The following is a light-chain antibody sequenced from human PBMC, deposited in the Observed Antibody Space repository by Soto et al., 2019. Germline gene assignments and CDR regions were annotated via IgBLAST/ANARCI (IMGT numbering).Light chain of an antibody. CDR2: KAS. CDR1: RIISSW. J-gene: IGKJ2*01. CDR3: QQYNVYSLT. V-gene: IGKV1-5*03. Sequence: DIQMTQSPSTLSASIGERVTITCRPRRIISSWLAWYQQKPGKAPKLLISKASYLESGVPSRFSGSGSGTEFTLTISILQPDDFATYYCQQYNVYSLTFGQGTKLEIK.